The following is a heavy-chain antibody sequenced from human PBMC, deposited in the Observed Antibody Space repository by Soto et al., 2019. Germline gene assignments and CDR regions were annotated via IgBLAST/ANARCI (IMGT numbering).Heavy chain of an antibody. CDR3: ANVLGQYYDFWSGYYPNHYYYYYGMDV. V-gene: IGHV3-23*01. CDR1: GFTFSSYA. J-gene: IGHJ6*02. D-gene: IGHD3-3*01. Sequence: LRLSCAASGFTFSSYAMSWVRQAPGKGLEWVSAISGSGGSTYYADSVKGRFTISRDNSKNTLYLQMNSLRAEDTAVYYCANVLGQYYDFWSGYYPNHYYYYYGMDVWGQGTTVTVSS. CDR2: ISGSGGST.